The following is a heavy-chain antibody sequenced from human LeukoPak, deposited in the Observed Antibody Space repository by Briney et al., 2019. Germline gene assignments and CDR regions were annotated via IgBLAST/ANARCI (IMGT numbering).Heavy chain of an antibody. CDR1: GYTFTSYY. J-gene: IGHJ4*02. CDR3: ARDRYRPHYYFDY. CDR2: INPSGGST. D-gene: IGHD1-1*01. V-gene: IGHV1-46*01. Sequence: ASVKVSCKASGYTFTSYYMHWVRQAPGQGLEWMGIINPSGGSTSYAQKFQGRVAMTRDTFTSTVYMELSSLRSEDTAVYYCARDRYRPHYYFDYWGQGTLVTVSS.